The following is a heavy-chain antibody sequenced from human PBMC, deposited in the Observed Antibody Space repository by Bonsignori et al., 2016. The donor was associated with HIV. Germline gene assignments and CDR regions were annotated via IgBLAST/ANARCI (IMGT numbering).Heavy chain of an antibody. D-gene: IGHD3-10*01. J-gene: IGHJ6*03. V-gene: IGHV3-48*02. Sequence: VRQAPGKGLEWVSYISSSSSTIYYADSVKGRFTISRDNAKNSLYLQMNSLRDEDTAVYYCAREGGSGSYYRPATDYMDVWGKGTTVTVSS. CDR2: ISSSSSTI. CDR3: AREGGSGSYYRPATDYMDV.